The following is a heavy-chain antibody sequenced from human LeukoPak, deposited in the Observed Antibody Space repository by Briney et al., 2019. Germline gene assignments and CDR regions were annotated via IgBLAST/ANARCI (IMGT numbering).Heavy chain of an antibody. J-gene: IGHJ6*02. D-gene: IGHD3-3*01. CDR3: ARDRGNWSGSGGMDV. V-gene: IGHV3-9*01. Sequence: PGGSLRLSCAASGFTFDDYAMHWVWQAPGKGLEWVSGISWNSGSIGYADSVKGRFTISRDNSKNTLYLQMNSLRAKDTAVYYCARDRGNWSGSGGMDVWGQGTTVTVSS. CDR2: ISWNSGSI. CDR1: GFTFDDYA.